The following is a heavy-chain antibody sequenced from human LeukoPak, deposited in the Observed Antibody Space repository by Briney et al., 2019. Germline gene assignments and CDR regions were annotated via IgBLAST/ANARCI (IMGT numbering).Heavy chain of an antibody. V-gene: IGHV1-69*04. D-gene: IGHD1-1*01. CDR2: IIPILGIA. J-gene: IGHJ5*02. CDR3: ARDLERTSFPFDP. Sequence: SVKVSCKASGGTFSSYTISWVRQAPGQGLEWMGRIIPILGIANYAQKFQGRATITADKSTSTAYMELSSLRSEDTAVYYCARDLERTSFPFDPWGQGTLVTVSS. CDR1: GGTFSSYT.